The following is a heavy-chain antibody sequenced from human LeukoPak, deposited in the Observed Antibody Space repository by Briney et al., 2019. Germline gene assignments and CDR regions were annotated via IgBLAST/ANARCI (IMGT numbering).Heavy chain of an antibody. J-gene: IGHJ4*02. CDR2: ISAYNGNT. CDR3: ARFPQYSSSYDRHFDY. D-gene: IGHD6-6*01. Sequence: GESLKISCKGSGYSFTSYGISWVRQAPGQGLEWMGWISAYNGNTNYAQKLQGRVTMTTDTSTSTAYMELRSLRSDDTAVYYCARFPQYSSSYDRHFDYWGQGTLVTVSS. CDR1: GYSFTSYG. V-gene: IGHV1-18*01.